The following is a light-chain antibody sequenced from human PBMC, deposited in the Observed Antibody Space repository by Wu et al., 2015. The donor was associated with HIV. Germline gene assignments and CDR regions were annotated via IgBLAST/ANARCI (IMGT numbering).Light chain of an antibody. CDR2: AAS. Sequence: DIQLTQSPSFLSASVGDRVTITCRASQGISSSLAWYQQKPGKAPNLLIYAASTLQSGVPSRFSGSGSGTEFTLTISSLQPEGFATYYCQQLNSYPQTFGQGTKVEIK. J-gene: IGKJ1*01. CDR1: QGISSS. CDR3: QQLNSYPQT. V-gene: IGKV1-9*01.